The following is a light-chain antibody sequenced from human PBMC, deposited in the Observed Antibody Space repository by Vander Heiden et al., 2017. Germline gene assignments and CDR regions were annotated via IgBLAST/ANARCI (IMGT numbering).Light chain of an antibody. CDR3: SSYTSRSTLV. CDR1: SSDIGRYHY. Sequence: QSALTQPASVSGSPGQSITISCTGASSDIGRYHYVSWYQQHPGKAPKLMIYDVSNRPSGVSNRFSASKSGNTASLTISGLQAEDEADYYCSSYTSRSTLVFGTGTKVTVL. V-gene: IGLV2-14*03. J-gene: IGLJ1*01. CDR2: DVS.